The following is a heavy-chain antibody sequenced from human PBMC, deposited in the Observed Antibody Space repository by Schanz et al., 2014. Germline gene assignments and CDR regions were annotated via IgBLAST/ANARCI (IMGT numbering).Heavy chain of an antibody. J-gene: IGHJ4*02. Sequence: QVQLVQSGAEVKKPGSSVRVSCKDSGGIFYNHAVSWVRQAPGQGLEWMGMINPSGGSTTYAQKFQGRVTVTSDTSTSTVYMELSGLRSEDTAVYYCAGAFDSSGYYFDYWGQGTLVTVSS. V-gene: IGHV1-46*02. CDR2: INPSGGST. CDR3: AGAFDSSGYYFDY. D-gene: IGHD3-22*01. CDR1: GGIFYNHA.